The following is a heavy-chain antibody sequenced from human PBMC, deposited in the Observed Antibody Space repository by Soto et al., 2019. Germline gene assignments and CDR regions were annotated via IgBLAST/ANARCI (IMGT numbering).Heavy chain of an antibody. V-gene: IGHV4-39*01. CDR3: ARVFYDYVWGSYAKEYYYYGMDV. CDR1: GGSISSSSYY. D-gene: IGHD3-16*01. J-gene: IGHJ6*02. CDR2: IYYSGST. Sequence: SETLSLTCTVSGGSISSSSYYWGWIRQPPGKGLEWIGSIYYSGSTYYNPSLKSRVTISVDTSKNQFSLKLSSVTAADMAVYYCARVFYDYVWGSYAKEYYYYGMDVWGHGTTVTVSS.